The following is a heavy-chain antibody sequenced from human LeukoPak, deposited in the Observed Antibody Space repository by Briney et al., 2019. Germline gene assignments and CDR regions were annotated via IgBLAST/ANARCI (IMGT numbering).Heavy chain of an antibody. CDR2: ISGSGGST. V-gene: IGHV3-23*01. Sequence: KPGGSLRLSCAASGFTFSSYAMSWVRQAPGKGLEWFSAISGSGGSTYYADSVKGRFTISRDNSKNTLYLQMNSLRAEDTAVYYCAKADVLRFLEWSQYYYYYYMDVWGKGTTVTVSS. J-gene: IGHJ6*03. CDR1: GFTFSSYA. CDR3: AKADVLRFLEWSQYYYYYYMDV. D-gene: IGHD3-3*01.